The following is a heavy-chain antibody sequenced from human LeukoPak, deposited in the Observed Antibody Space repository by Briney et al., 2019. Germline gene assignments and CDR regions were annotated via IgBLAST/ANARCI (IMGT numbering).Heavy chain of an antibody. CDR2: IKEDGSEK. CDR1: GFTFSSYW. Sequence: GGSLRLSCAASGFTFSSYWMSWVRQAPGKGLEWVANIKEDGSEKNYVDSVKGRFTISRENARNSLYLQMNSLRAEDTAVYYCARDRGYSTLDYWGQGTLVTVSS. D-gene: IGHD4-23*01. J-gene: IGHJ4*02. V-gene: IGHV3-7*01. CDR3: ARDRGYSTLDY.